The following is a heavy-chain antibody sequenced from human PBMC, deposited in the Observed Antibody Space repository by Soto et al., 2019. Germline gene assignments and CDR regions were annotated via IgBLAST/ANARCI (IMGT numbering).Heavy chain of an antibody. Sequence: QVPLQESGPGLVKPLQTLSLTCTVSGGSISNSDYFWSWIRQSPGKDLECIGYSSSSGNTYYNPSLKSRATLSGDTSKNQFSLRLSSATVEDTAVYYCALGSDVLARGATFFYYWVQGTLVTVSS. D-gene: IGHD3-10*01. J-gene: IGHJ4*02. CDR1: GGSISNSDYF. V-gene: IGHV4-30-4*01. CDR3: ALGSDVLARGATFFYY. CDR2: SSSSGNT.